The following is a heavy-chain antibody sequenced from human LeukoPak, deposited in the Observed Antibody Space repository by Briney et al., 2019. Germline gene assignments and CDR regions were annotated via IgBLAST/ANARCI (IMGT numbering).Heavy chain of an antibody. J-gene: IGHJ4*02. Sequence: GGSLRLSCVASEFTFSSHAMNWVRQAPGKGLEWVSSISGGGESTYYADSVKGRFTVSRDNSKNTLYLQINSLKGEDTAVYYCAKGKYSSGGVPDYWGQGTLVTVSS. D-gene: IGHD6-19*01. CDR2: ISGGGEST. CDR3: AKGKYSSGGVPDY. CDR1: EFTFSSHA. V-gene: IGHV3-23*01.